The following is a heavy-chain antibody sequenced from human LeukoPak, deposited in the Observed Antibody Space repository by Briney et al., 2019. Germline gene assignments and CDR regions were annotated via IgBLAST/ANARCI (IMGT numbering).Heavy chain of an antibody. D-gene: IGHD3-10*01. CDR3: AKDISGYYGPGSYYFD. CDR2: ISWNSGSI. CDR1: GFTFSSYG. V-gene: IGHV3-9*01. J-gene: IGHJ4*02. Sequence: GGTLRLSCAASGFTFSSYGMSWVRQAPGKGLEWVSGISWNSGSIGYADSVKGRFTISRDNAKNSLYLQMNSLRAEDTALYYCAKDISGYYGPGSYYFDWGQGTLVTVSS.